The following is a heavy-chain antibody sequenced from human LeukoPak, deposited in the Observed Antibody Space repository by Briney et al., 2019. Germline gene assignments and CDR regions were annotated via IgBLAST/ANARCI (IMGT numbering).Heavy chain of an antibody. J-gene: IGHJ4*02. Sequence: GGSLRLSCAASGFTFSSYGMSWVRQAPGKGLEWVSAISGSGGSTYYADSVKGRFTISRDNSKNTLYLQMNSLRAEDTAVYYCAKDRDYYDSSGYYGYYFDYWGQGTLVTVSS. CDR3: AKDRDYYDSSGYYGYYFDY. V-gene: IGHV3-23*01. CDR1: GFTFSSYG. CDR2: ISGSGGST. D-gene: IGHD3-22*01.